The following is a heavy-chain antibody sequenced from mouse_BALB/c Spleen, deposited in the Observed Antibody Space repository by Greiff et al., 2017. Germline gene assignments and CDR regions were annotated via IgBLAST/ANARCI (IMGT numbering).Heavy chain of an antibody. CDR3: ARRRYAMDY. Sequence: EVMLVESGPGLVKPSQSLSLTCTVTGYSITSDYAWNWIRQFPGNKLEWMGYISYSGSTSYNPSLKSRISITRDTSKNQFFLQLNSVTTEDTATYYCARRRYAMDYWGQGTSVTVSS. J-gene: IGHJ4*01. V-gene: IGHV3-2*02. CDR1: GYSITSDYA. CDR2: ISYSGST.